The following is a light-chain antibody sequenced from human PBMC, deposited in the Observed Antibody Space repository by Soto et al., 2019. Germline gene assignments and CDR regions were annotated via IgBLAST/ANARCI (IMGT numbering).Light chain of an antibody. Sequence: QSALTQPRSVSGSPGQSVTISCTGTSSDVGGYNYVSWYQQHPGKAPKLMIYDVNKRPSGVPDRFSASKSGNTASLTISGLQAEDETDYYFCSYAGSYNWVFGGGTKVTVL. V-gene: IGLV2-11*01. CDR2: DVN. CDR1: SSDVGGYNY. CDR3: CSYAGSYNWV. J-gene: IGLJ3*02.